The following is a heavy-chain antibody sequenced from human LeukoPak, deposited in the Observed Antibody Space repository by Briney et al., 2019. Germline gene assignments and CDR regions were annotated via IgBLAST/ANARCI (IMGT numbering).Heavy chain of an antibody. CDR3: ARESPVGATFNP. CDR2: INHSGST. D-gene: IGHD1-26*01. Sequence: SETLSLTCTVSGGSISSGSYYWSWIRQPPGKGLEWIGEINHSGSTNYNPSLKSRVTISVDTSKNQFSLKLSSVTAADTAVYYCARESPVGATFNPWGQGTLVTVSP. J-gene: IGHJ5*02. CDR1: GGSISSGSYY. V-gene: IGHV4-39*07.